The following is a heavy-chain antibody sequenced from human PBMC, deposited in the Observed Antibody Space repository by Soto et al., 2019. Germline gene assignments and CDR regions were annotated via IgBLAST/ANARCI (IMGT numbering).Heavy chain of an antibody. CDR3: ARGQVVAAQH. V-gene: IGHV4-34*01. CDR2: IYHSGST. CDR1: GWSFSGYY. Sequence: SETLSLTCAVYGWSFSGYYWSWVRQPPGKGLEWIGEIYHSGSTNYNPSLKSRVTISVDKSKNQFSLKLSSVTAADTAVYYCARGQVVAAQHWGQGTLVTVSS. J-gene: IGHJ4*02. D-gene: IGHD2-15*01.